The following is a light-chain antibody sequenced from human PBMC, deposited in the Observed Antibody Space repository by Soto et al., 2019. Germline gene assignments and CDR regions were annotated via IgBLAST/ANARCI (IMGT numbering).Light chain of an antibody. CDR3: SSYTSSSTRV. CDR2: DVS. V-gene: IGLV2-14*01. J-gene: IGLJ1*01. Sequence: SVLPQPASVTGSPGQSITISCTRTSSDVGGYNYVSWYQQHPGKAPKLMIYDVSNRPSGVSNRFSGSKSGNTASLTISGLQAEDEADYYCSSYTSSSTRVFGTGTKVTVL. CDR1: SSDVGGYNY.